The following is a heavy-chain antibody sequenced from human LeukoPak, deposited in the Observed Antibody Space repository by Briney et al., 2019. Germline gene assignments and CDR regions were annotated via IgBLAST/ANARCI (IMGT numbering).Heavy chain of an antibody. CDR3: ARGQPHYDFWSGYNYSYYYGMDV. CDR2: IYYSGST. D-gene: IGHD3-3*01. CDR1: GGSFSGYY. J-gene: IGHJ6*02. V-gene: IGHV4-34*01. Sequence: ASETLSLTCAVYGGSFSGYYWSWIRQPPGKGLEWIGYIYYSGSTYYNPSLKSRVTISVDTSKNQFSLKLSSVTAADTAVYYCARGQPHYDFWSGYNYSYYYGMDVWGQGTTVTVSS.